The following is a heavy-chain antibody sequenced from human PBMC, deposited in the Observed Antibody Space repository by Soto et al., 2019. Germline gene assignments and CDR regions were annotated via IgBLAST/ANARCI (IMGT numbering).Heavy chain of an antibody. D-gene: IGHD2-15*01. V-gene: IGHV4-59*08. CDR3: ASLGVVAATSDVSYFDY. CDR2: IYYSGST. CDR1: GGSISSYY. Sequence: SETLSLTCTVSGGSISSYYWSWIRQPPGKGLEWIGYIYYSGSTNYNPSLKSRVTISVDTSKNQFSLKLSSVTAADTAVYYCASLGVVAATSDVSYFDYWGQGTLVTVSS. J-gene: IGHJ4*02.